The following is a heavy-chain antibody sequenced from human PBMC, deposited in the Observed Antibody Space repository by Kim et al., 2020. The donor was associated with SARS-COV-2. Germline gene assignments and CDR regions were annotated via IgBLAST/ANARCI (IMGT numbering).Heavy chain of an antibody. CDR1: GVSVSSGGYY. Sequence: SETLSLTCSVSGVSVSSGGYYWSWIRQPPGKGLERIGHIYHGGSTNYNRSLQSRVTISVDTSTNQFSLKLSSVTDADTAMYYCARTCSSVSCYTFGVDVWGQGTSVTVSS. J-gene: IGHJ6*02. CDR3: ARTCSSVSCYTFGVDV. V-gene: IGHV4-61*08. D-gene: IGHD2-2*02. CDR2: IYHGGST.